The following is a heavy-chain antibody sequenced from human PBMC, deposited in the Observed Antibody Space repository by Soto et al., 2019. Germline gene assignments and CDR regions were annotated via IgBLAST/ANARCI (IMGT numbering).Heavy chain of an antibody. V-gene: IGHV3-9*01. J-gene: IGHJ4*02. Sequence: VPPGGSLRLSCAASGFTFDDYAMHWVRQAPGKGLEWVSGISWNSGSIGYADSVKGRFTISRDNAKNSLYLQMNSLRAEDTALYYCAKADSDYYDSSGYYRDWGQGTLVTVSS. CDR1: GFTFDDYA. D-gene: IGHD3-22*01. CDR2: ISWNSGSI. CDR3: AKADSDYYDSSGYYRD.